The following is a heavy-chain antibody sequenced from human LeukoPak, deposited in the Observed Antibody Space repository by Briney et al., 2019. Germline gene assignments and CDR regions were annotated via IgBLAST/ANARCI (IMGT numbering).Heavy chain of an antibody. CDR1: GGTFSSYA. J-gene: IGHJ4*02. Sequence: SVKVSCKASGGTFSSYAISWVRQAPGQGLEWMGGIIPIFGTANYAQKFQGRVTITTDESTSTAYMELSSLRSEDTAVYYCARDNNRSGYDAPKLDYWGQGTLVTVSS. D-gene: IGHD5-12*01. CDR2: IIPIFGTA. V-gene: IGHV1-69*05. CDR3: ARDNNRSGYDAPKLDY.